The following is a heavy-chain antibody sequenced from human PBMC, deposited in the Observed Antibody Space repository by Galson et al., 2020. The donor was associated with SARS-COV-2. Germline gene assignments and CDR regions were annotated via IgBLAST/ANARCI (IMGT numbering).Heavy chain of an antibody. Sequence: SETLSLTFTVSSGSIISSSYYWGWIRQPPGKGLEWIGSIYYSRSTYYNPSLKGRVTISVDTSKNQFSLKLSSVTAADTAVYYCETDVFTGSWFDPWGKGTLVTVSS. CDR3: ETDVFTGSWFDP. V-gene: IGHV4-39*01. CDR2: IYYSRST. CDR1: SGSIISSSYY. D-gene: IGHD3-9*01. J-gene: IGHJ5*02.